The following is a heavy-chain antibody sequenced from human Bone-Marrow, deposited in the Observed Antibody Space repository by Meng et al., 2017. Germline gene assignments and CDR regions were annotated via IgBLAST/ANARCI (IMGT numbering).Heavy chain of an antibody. D-gene: IGHD2/OR15-2a*01. CDR1: GFSLGTCETC. Sequence: SGPTLVKPTQTLILTCAFSGFSLGTCETCIIWVRQPPERALEWLALIDWDDSEYYNTSLKTRLSIFEDTSKKQEVLTVTSVDPVDTATCHCVQMDGEKSDNDLGPTTSTRCEMDVWGQGTTVTVSS. V-gene: IGHV2-70*13. CDR3: VQMDGEKSDNDLGPTTSTRCEMDV. CDR2: IDWDDSE. J-gene: IGHJ6*02.